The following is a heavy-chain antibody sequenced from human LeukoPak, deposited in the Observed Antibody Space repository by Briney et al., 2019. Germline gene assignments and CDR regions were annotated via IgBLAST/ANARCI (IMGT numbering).Heavy chain of an antibody. CDR2: IKSKTAGGTT. CDR3: TQGSGQYYDY. Sequence: GGSLRLSCAVSGLTLINVWMNWVRQAPGKGLEWVGRIKSKTAGGTTDFAAPVKGRFTISRDDSKNTLYLQMNSLTSEDTAVYYCTQGSGQYYDYWGQGALVTVSS. D-gene: IGHD3-22*01. CDR1: GLTLINVW. J-gene: IGHJ4*02. V-gene: IGHV3-15*07.